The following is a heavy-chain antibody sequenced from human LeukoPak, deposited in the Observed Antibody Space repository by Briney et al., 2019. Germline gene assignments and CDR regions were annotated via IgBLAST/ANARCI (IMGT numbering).Heavy chain of an antibody. D-gene: IGHD6-13*01. CDR3: ARAYSSSWYRVIGQHYDY. Sequence: SETLSLTCTVSGGSISSSSYYWGWIRQPPGKGLEWIGSIYYSGSTYYNLSLKSRVTISVDTSKNQFSLKLSSVTAADTAVYYCARAYSSSWYRVIGQHYDYWGQGTLVTVSS. CDR2: IYYSGST. V-gene: IGHV4-39*07. J-gene: IGHJ4*02. CDR1: GGSISSSSYY.